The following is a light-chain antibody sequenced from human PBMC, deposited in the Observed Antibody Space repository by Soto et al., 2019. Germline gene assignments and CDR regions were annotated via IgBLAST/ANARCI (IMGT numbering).Light chain of an antibody. CDR2: DVS. CDR1: SSDVGSSNG. V-gene: IGLV2-18*02. Sequence: QSVLTQPTSVSGSPGQSVAISCTGTSSDVGSSNGVSWYQQPPGTAPKLMIYDVSNRPSGVPDRFSGSKSGNTASLTISGFQAEDEADYYCSSYTSSSTYVFGTGTKVTVL. J-gene: IGLJ1*01. CDR3: SSYTSSSTYV.